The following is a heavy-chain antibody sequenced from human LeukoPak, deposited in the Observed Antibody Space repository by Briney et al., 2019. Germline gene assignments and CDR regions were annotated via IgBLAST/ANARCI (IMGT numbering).Heavy chain of an antibody. Sequence: PGGSLRLSCAASGFTFSSYGMHWVRQAPGKGLEWVAVIWYDGSNKYYADSVKGRFTISRDNSKNTLYLQMNSLRTEDTAIYYCTKYRSGNFDYYPDLDSWGQGILVTVSS. V-gene: IGHV3-30*02. CDR3: TKYRSGNFDYYPDLDS. D-gene: IGHD3-9*01. J-gene: IGHJ4*02. CDR1: GFTFSSYG. CDR2: IWYDGSNK.